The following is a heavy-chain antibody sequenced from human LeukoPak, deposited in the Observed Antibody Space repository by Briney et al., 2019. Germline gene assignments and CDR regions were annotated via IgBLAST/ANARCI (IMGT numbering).Heavy chain of an antibody. CDR2: INPSGGST. J-gene: IGHJ4*02. Sequence: ASVKVSCKASGYTFTSYYMHWVRQALGQGLEWMGIINPSGGSTSYAQKFQGRVTMTRDMSTSTVYMELSSLRSEDTAVYYCARESVSYYFDYWGQGTLVNVSS. CDR3: ARESVSYYFDY. CDR1: GYTFTSYY. V-gene: IGHV1-46*01. D-gene: IGHD5/OR15-5a*01.